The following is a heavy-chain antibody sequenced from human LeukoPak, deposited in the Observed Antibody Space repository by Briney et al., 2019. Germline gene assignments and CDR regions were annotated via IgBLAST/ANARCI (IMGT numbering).Heavy chain of an antibody. CDR2: ISGSGDSST. V-gene: IGHV3-23*01. CDR3: AKDLTANPYYYYGMDV. CDR1: GFTFSSYA. Sequence: PGGSLRLSCAASGFTFSSYAMSWVRQAPGKGLEWVSTISGSGDSSTYYADSVKGRFTISRDNSKYILYVQMNSLRAEDTAVYYCAKDLTANPYYYYGMDVWGQGTTVTVSS. D-gene: IGHD2-8*01. J-gene: IGHJ6*02.